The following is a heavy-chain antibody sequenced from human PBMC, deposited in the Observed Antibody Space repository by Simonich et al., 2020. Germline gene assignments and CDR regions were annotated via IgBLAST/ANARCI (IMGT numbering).Heavy chain of an antibody. CDR1: GYTFTGYY. D-gene: IGHD6-6*01. CDR2: INPNRGGT. V-gene: IGHV1-2*02. Sequence: QVQLVQSGAEVKKPGASVKVSCKASGYTFTGYYMPWVRQAPGQGLEWSGWINPNRGGTNYAQKFQGRVTMTRDTSISTAYMELSRLRSDDTAVYYCARDRAARYYYYYYMDVWGKGTTVTVSS. CDR3: ARDRAARYYYYYYMDV. J-gene: IGHJ6*03.